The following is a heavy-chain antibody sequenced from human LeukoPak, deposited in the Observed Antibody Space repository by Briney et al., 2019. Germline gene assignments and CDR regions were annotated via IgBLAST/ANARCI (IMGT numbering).Heavy chain of an antibody. Sequence: SETLSLTCTVSGGSISSYYWSWIRQPPGKGLEWIGYIYTSGSTNYNPSLKSRVTISVDTSKNQFSLKLSSVTAADTAVYYCARGHRRLKPNDAFDIWGQGTMVTVSS. CDR2: IYTSGST. J-gene: IGHJ3*02. V-gene: IGHV4-4*09. CDR1: GGSISSYY. CDR3: ARGHRRLKPNDAFDI.